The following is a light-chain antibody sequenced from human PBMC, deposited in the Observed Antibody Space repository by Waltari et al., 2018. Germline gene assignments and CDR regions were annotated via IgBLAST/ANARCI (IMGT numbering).Light chain of an antibody. J-gene: IGKJ4*01. CDR1: HNIVRW. V-gene: IGKV1D-16*01. CDR3: QQYTAYPIT. CDR2: AAS. Sequence: DIQMTQSPSSLAASVGDRVTMTCRAGHNIVRWLAWYQQKPQKAPKAMIYAASALESGVPSRFSGSGSGTEFTLTISSLQPEDFATYFCQQYTAYPITFGGGTKVEI.